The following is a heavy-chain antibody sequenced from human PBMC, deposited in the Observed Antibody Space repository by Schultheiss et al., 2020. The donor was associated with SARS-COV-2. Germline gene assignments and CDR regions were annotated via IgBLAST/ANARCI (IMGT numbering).Heavy chain of an antibody. CDR3: ARQGLSGWYYYYMDV. Sequence: SETLSLTCTVSGGSISSYYWSWIRQSAGKGLEWIGRSYTSGSTYYNPSLKSRVTISVDTSKNQFSLKLSSVTAADTAVYYCARQGLSGWYYYYMDVWGKGTTVTVSS. CDR2: SYTSGST. V-gene: IGHV4-4*07. J-gene: IGHJ6*03. CDR1: GGSISSYY. D-gene: IGHD3-10*01.